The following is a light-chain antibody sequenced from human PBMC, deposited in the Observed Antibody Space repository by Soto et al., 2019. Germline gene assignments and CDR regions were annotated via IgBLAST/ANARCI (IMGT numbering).Light chain of an antibody. CDR2: KAS. CDR3: QQSYSTPT. V-gene: IGKV1-5*03. Sequence: IEMTQSPSTLSGSVGDRVTITCRASQTISSWLAWYQQQPGKAPKLRIYKASTLKSGVPSRLSGSGSGTEFPLTISSMQPDDFASYYCQQSYSTPTFGQGTRLEIK. J-gene: IGKJ5*01. CDR1: QTISSW.